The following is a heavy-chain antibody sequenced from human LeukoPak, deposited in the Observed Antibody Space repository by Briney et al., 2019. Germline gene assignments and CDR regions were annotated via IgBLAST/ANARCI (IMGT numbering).Heavy chain of an antibody. Sequence: PGGSLRLSCAASGFTFSSYGMHWVRQAPGKGLEWVAFIRYDGSNKYYADSVKGRFTISRDNSKNTLYLQMNSLRAEDTAVYYCAKRYRSSWSSFDYWGQGTLVTVSS. D-gene: IGHD6-13*01. CDR3: AKRYRSSWSSFDY. J-gene: IGHJ4*02. V-gene: IGHV3-30*02. CDR1: GFTFSSYG. CDR2: IRYDGSNK.